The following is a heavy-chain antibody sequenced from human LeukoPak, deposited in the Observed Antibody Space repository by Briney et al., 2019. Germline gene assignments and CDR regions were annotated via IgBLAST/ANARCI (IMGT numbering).Heavy chain of an antibody. Sequence: SQTLSLTCTVSGGSISSGGYYWSWIRQHPGKGLEWIGYIYYSGSTYYNPSLKSRVTISVDTSKNQFSLKLSSVTAADTAVYYCARDYHGAGSSNWFDPWGQGTLVTASS. D-gene: IGHD4-17*01. CDR1: GGSISSGGYY. J-gene: IGHJ5*02. CDR3: ARDYHGAGSSNWFDP. CDR2: IYYSGST. V-gene: IGHV4-31*03.